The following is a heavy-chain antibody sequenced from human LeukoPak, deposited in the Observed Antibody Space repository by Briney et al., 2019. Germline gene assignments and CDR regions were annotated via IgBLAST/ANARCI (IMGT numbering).Heavy chain of an antibody. CDR2: ISSSSSYI. J-gene: IGHJ4*02. V-gene: IGHV3-21*01. CDR1: GFTFSSYS. Sequence: GGSLRLSCAASGFTFSSYSMNWVRQAPGKGLEWVPSISSSSSYIYYADSVKGRFTISRDNAKNSLYLQMNSLRVEDTAVLYCAKDWNWAIDYWGQGTLVTVSS. D-gene: IGHD1-7*01. CDR3: AKDWNWAIDY.